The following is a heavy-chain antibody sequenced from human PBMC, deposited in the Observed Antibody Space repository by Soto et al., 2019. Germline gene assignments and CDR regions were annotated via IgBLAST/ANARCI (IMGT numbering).Heavy chain of an antibody. CDR3: VRPYRFLEWFPFDY. CDR1: GGTFSSYA. V-gene: IGHV1-69*13. Sequence: VASVKVSCKASGGTFSSYAISWVRQAPGQGLEWMGGIIPIFGTANYAQKFQGRVTITADESTSTAYMELSSLRSEDTAVYYCVRPYRFLEWFPFDYWGQGTLVTVSS. D-gene: IGHD3-3*01. J-gene: IGHJ4*02. CDR2: IIPIFGTA.